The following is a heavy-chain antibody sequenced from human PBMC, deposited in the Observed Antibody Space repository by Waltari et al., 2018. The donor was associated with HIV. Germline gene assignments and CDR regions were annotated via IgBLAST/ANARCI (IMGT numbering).Heavy chain of an antibody. CDR2: ISSSSSYI. CDR1: GLTFSSYS. CDR3: ARDTSFWSSPDLDAFDI. V-gene: IGHV3-21*01. D-gene: IGHD3-3*01. J-gene: IGHJ3*02. Sequence: EVQLVESGGGLVKPGVSLRLSCAASGLTFSSYSMNWVRQAPGKGLEWVSSISSSSSYIYYADSVKGRFTISRDNAKNSLYLQMNSLRAEDTAVYYCARDTSFWSSPDLDAFDIWGQGTMVTVSS.